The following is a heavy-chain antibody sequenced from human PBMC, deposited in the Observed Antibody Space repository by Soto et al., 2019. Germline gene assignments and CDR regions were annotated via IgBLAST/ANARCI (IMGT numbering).Heavy chain of an antibody. Sequence: PGGSLRLSCAASGFTFGRYAMSWVRQAPGKGLEWVSAISGSGGSTYYADSVKGRFTISRDNSKNTLYLQMNSLRAEDTAVYYYAKLGGYDTFDYWGQGTLVSVSS. CDR2: ISGSGGST. V-gene: IGHV3-23*01. D-gene: IGHD5-12*01. CDR3: AKLGGYDTFDY. J-gene: IGHJ4*02. CDR1: GFTFGRYA.